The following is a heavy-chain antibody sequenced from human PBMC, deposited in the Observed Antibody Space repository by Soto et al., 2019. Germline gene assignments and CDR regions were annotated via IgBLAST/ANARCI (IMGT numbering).Heavy chain of an antibody. J-gene: IGHJ5*02. Sequence: SETLSLTCNMSGDSYSISTYSWSWIRQPPGKALQWIGFIYQSGVTSYNPSLASRVSISLDRSNNQCSLKLKSVTAADTAVYFCAGRYYTSGVRFDPWGRGTLVTGSS. V-gene: IGHV4-30-2*01. CDR1: GDSYSISTYS. D-gene: IGHD6-19*01. CDR3: AGRYYTSGVRFDP. CDR2: IYQSGVT.